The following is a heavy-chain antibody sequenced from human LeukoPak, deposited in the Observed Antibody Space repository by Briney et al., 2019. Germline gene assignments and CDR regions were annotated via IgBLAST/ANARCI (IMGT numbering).Heavy chain of an antibody. V-gene: IGHV4-38-2*02. CDR1: GYSISSGYY. CDR3: AREYSSSWPTE. J-gene: IGHJ4*02. CDR2: IYHSGST. Sequence: SETLSLTCTVSGYSISSGYYWGWIRQHPGKGLEWIGSIYHSGSTYYNPSLKSRVTISVDTSKNQFSLKLSSVTAADTAVYYCAREYSSSWPTEGGQGTLVTVSS. D-gene: IGHD6-13*01.